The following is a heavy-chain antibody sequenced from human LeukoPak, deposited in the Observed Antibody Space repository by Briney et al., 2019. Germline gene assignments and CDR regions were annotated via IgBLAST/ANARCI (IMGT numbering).Heavy chain of an antibody. V-gene: IGHV4-31*03. J-gene: IGHJ5*02. D-gene: IGHD3-10*01. Sequence: SETLSLTCTVSGVSINSGHYYWSWIRQHPGKSLEWIGYNHYSGSSYYIPSLKSRVTISLDTSKNPFSLELTSVTAADTAVYYCARRGVGKAFDHWGQGTLVTVSS. CDR1: GVSINSGHYY. CDR3: ARRGVGKAFDH. CDR2: NHYSGSS.